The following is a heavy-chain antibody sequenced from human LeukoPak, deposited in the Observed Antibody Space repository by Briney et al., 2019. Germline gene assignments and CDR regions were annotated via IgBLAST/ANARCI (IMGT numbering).Heavy chain of an antibody. D-gene: IGHD2-8*01. CDR2: ISYDGSNK. J-gene: IGHJ4*02. CDR1: GFTFSSSG. Sequence: GGSLRLSCAASGFTFSSSGMHWVRQAPGKGLEGVAVISYDGSNKYYEDSVKGRFTFSRDNSKHTLYLQMNSLRAEDTAVYYCAKEYCSNSVCHSLDYWGQGTLVTVSS. V-gene: IGHV3-30*18. CDR3: AKEYCSNSVCHSLDY.